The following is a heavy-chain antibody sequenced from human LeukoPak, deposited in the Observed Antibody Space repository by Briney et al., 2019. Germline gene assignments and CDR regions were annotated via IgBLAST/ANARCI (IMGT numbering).Heavy chain of an antibody. CDR3: AKVGMAAGSYYFDY. Sequence: GGSLRLSCAASGFTFSSYAMSWVRQARGKGLEWVSDISGSGGSTYYADSVKGRFTISRDNSKNTLYLQMNSLRAEDTAVYYCAKVGMAAGSYYFDYWGQGTLVTVSS. CDR1: GFTFSSYA. V-gene: IGHV3-23*01. CDR2: ISGSGGST. J-gene: IGHJ4*02. D-gene: IGHD6-13*01.